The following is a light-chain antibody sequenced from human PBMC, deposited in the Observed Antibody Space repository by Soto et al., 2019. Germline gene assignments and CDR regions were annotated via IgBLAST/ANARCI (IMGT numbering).Light chain of an antibody. CDR2: DVN. CDR1: SSDVGGYNY. CDR3: SSYTSIITVV. V-gene: IGLV2-14*01. J-gene: IGLJ2*01. Sequence: QSALTQPASVSGSPGQSITTSCTGTSSDVGGYNYVSWYQHHPGKAPKLLIYDVNNRPSGVSDRFSGSKSGNTASLTISGLQTEDEADYYCSSYTSIITVVFGGGTQLTVL.